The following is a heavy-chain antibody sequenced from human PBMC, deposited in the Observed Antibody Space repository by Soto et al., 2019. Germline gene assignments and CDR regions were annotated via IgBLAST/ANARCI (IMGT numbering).Heavy chain of an antibody. Sequence: EVQLVQSGAEVKKPGESLRISCKGSGYSFTSYWISWVRQMPGKGLEWMGRIDPSDSYTNYSPSFQGHVTISADKSISTAYLQWSGLKASDTAMYYCARHRSGSYSNYYYYGMDVWGQGTTVTVSS. D-gene: IGHD1-26*01. CDR2: IDPSDSYT. CDR1: GYSFTSYW. CDR3: ARHRSGSYSNYYYYGMDV. J-gene: IGHJ6*02. V-gene: IGHV5-10-1*03.